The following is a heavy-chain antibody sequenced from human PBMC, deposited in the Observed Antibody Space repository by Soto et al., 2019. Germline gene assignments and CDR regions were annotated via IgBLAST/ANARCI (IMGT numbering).Heavy chain of an antibody. D-gene: IGHD3-22*01. CDR1: GGSISSYY. CDR3: ARGFGYYDSSGPTTTDAFDI. CDR2: IYTSGST. J-gene: IGHJ3*02. Sequence: SDTLSLTCTVSGGSISSYYWSWIRQPAGKGLEWIGRIYTSGSTNYNPSLKSRVTMSVDTSKNQFSLKLSSVTAADTAVYYCARGFGYYDSSGPTTTDAFDIWGQGTMGTVS. V-gene: IGHV4-4*07.